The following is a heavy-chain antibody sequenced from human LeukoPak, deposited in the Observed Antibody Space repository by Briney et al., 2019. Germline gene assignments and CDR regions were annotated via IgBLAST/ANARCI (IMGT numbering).Heavy chain of an antibody. J-gene: IGHJ4*02. CDR2: IKSKTDGGTT. CDR1: GVTFSNAW. D-gene: IGHD3-22*01. V-gene: IGHV3-15*01. CDR3: SYYYDTSGYVDY. Sequence: GGSLRLSCAASGVTFSNAWMSWVRQAPGKGLEWVGRIKSKTDGGTTDYAAPVKGRFSISRDYLKNTPYLQMNRLKTEDTAVYYCSYYYDTSGYVDYWGQGTLVTVSS.